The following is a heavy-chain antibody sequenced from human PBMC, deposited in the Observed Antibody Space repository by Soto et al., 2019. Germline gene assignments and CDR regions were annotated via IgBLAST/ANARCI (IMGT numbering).Heavy chain of an antibody. V-gene: IGHV3-23*01. J-gene: IGHJ5*02. Sequence: GGSLRLSCAASGFMFSDYAMTWARQAPGKGLEWVSAISGSGGSTYYADSVKGRFTISRDNSKNTLYLQMNSLRAEDTAVYYCAKGTRNQLQYVASTPPRFDPWGQGTLVTVSS. CDR2: ISGSGGST. CDR1: GFMFSDYA. CDR3: AKGTRNQLQYVASTPPRFDP. D-gene: IGHD2-2*02.